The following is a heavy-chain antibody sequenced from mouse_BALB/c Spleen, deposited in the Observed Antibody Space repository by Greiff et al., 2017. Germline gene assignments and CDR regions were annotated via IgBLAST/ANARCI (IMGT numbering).Heavy chain of an antibody. CDR1: GFSLTSYG. J-gene: IGHJ3*01. Sequence: VQLQQSGPGLVAPSQSLSITCTVSGFSLTSYGVHWVRQPPGKGLEWLGVIWAGGSTNYNSALMSRLSISKDNSKSQVFLKMNSLQTDDTAMYYCARARTATPAWFAYWGQGTLVTVSA. V-gene: IGHV2-9*02. D-gene: IGHD1-2*01. CDR3: ARARTATPAWFAY. CDR2: IWAGGST.